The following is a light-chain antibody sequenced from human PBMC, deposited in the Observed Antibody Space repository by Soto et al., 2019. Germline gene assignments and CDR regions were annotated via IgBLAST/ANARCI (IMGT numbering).Light chain of an antibody. V-gene: IGLV2-11*01. Sequence: QSVLTQPHSVSGSPGQSVAISCTGTSSDVGGYNYVSWYQQHPGKAPKLMIYDVSKRPSGVPDLFSGSKSGNTASLTISGLQAEDDADYYCCSYAGSYAYVLGTGTKLTVL. CDR3: CSYAGSYAYV. J-gene: IGLJ1*01. CDR2: DVS. CDR1: SSDVGGYNY.